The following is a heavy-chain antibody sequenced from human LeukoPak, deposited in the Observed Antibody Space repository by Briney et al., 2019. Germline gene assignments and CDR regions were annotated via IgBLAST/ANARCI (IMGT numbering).Heavy chain of an antibody. CDR1: GFTFSSYG. Sequence: GRSLRLSCAASGFTFSSYGMHWVRQAPGKGLEWVAGISYDGSNKYYADSVKGRFTVSRDNSKNTLYLQMNSLRAEDTAVYYCAKGTGSYDRYYYYGMDVWGKGTTVTVSS. J-gene: IGHJ6*04. CDR3: AKGTGSYDRYYYYGMDV. CDR2: ISYDGSNK. V-gene: IGHV3-30*18. D-gene: IGHD3-10*01.